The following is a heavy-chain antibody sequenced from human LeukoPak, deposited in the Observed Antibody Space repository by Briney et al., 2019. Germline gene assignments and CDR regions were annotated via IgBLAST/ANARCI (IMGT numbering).Heavy chain of an antibody. J-gene: IGHJ5*02. CDR2: IKEDGSEK. V-gene: IGHV3-7*01. CDR3: TRGRLTMT. Sequence: GGSLRLSCAASGFTFSSSWMSWVRQAPGKGPEWVANIKEDGSEKCYVEPVKGRFSISRDNAKNSLYLQMNSLRVEDTAVYYCTRGRLTMTWGQGTLVTVSS. CDR1: GFTFSSSW. D-gene: IGHD3-22*01.